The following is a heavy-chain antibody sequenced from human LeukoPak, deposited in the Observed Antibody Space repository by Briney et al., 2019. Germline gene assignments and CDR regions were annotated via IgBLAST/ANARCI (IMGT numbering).Heavy chain of an antibody. D-gene: IGHD3-22*01. J-gene: IGHJ4*02. CDR2: IYHSGST. CDR3: ARIFSGYILDY. Sequence: PSETLSLTCTVSGYSISSGYYWGWIRQPPGKGLEWIGSIYHSGSTYYNPSLKSRVTISVDTSKNQFSLKLSSVTAADTAVYYCARIFSGYILDYWGQGTLVTVSP. V-gene: IGHV4-38-2*02. CDR1: GYSISSGYY.